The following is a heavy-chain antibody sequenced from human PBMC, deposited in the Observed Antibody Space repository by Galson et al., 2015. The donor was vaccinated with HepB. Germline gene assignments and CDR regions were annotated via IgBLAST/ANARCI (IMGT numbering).Heavy chain of an antibody. CDR3: ATLTLRGAFDI. J-gene: IGHJ3*02. D-gene: IGHD1-26*01. Sequence: SETLSLTCTVSGGSISSYYWSWIRQPPGKGLEWIGYIYYSGSTNYNPSLKSRVTISVDTSKNQFSLKLSSVTAADTAVYYCATLTLRGAFDIWGQGTMVTVSS. CDR1: GGSISSYY. CDR2: IYYSGST. V-gene: IGHV4-59*08.